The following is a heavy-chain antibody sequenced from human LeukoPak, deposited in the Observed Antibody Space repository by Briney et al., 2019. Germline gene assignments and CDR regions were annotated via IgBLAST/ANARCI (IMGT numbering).Heavy chain of an antibody. CDR3: ARDTYYYGSGMGGMDV. CDR1: GYTFTSYG. Sequence: ASVKVSFKASGYTFTSYGISWVRQAPGQGLEWMGWISAYNGNTNYAQKLQGRVTMTTDTSTSTAYMELRSLRSDDTAVYYCARDTYYYGSGMGGMDVWGQGTTVTVSS. D-gene: IGHD3-10*01. J-gene: IGHJ6*02. CDR2: ISAYNGNT. V-gene: IGHV1-18*01.